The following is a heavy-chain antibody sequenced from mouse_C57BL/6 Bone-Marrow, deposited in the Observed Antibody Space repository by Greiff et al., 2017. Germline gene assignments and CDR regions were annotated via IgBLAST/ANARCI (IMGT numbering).Heavy chain of an antibody. CDR2: ISSGSSTI. D-gene: IGHD2-3*01. V-gene: IGHV5-17*01. Sequence: EVQVVESGVGLVKPGGSLKLSCAASGFTFSDYGMHWVRQAPEKGLEWVAYISSGSSTIYYADTVKGRFTISRDNAKNTLFLQMTSLRSEDTAMYYCARARADGYQDWGQGTLVTVSA. J-gene: IGHJ3*01. CDR1: GFTFSDYG. CDR3: ARARADGYQD.